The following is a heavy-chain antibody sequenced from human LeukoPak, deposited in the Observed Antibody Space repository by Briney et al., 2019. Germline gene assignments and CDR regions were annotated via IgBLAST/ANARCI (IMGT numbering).Heavy chain of an antibody. CDR1: GYSFTSYW. CDR3: ARQTSPPTRRLILAAAAGY. CDR2: IYPGDSDT. J-gene: IGHJ4*02. V-gene: IGHV5-51*01. Sequence: GESLKISCKGSGYSFTSYWIGWVRQMPGKGLEWMEIIYPGDSDTRYSPSFQGQVTISADKSISTAYLQWSSLKASDTAMYYCARQTSPPTRRLILAAAAGYWGQGTLVTVSS. D-gene: IGHD6-13*01.